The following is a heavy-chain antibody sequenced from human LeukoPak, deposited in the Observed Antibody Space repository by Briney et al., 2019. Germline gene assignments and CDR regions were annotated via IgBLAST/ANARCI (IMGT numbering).Heavy chain of an antibody. CDR2: FDPEDGET. V-gene: IGHV1-24*01. CDR3: ATSFWGVVPAAISRY. J-gene: IGHJ4*02. CDR1: GYTLTELS. Sequence: GASVKVSCKVSGYTLTELSMHWVRQAPGKGLEWMGGFDPEDGETIYAQKFQGRVTMTEDTSTDTAYMELSSLRSEDTAVYYCATSFWGVVPAAISRYWGQGTLVTVSS. D-gene: IGHD2-2*02.